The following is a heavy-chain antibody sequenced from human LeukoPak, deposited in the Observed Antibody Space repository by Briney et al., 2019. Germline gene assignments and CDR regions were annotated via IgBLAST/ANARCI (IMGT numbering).Heavy chain of an antibody. CDR1: GYTFTSYR. CDR2: IYPGDSAT. V-gene: IGHV5-51*01. J-gene: IGHJ4*02. CDR3: ARRSYGILTGYLYYFDY. D-gene: IGHD3-9*01. Sequence: GGSLQISCQGSGYTFTSYRIGWVRQLHGKGLEWMGIIYPGDSATRYSPSFQGQVTISADKSITTAYLQWSSLKPTDTAMYYCARRSYGILTGYLYYFDYWGQGTLVTVSS.